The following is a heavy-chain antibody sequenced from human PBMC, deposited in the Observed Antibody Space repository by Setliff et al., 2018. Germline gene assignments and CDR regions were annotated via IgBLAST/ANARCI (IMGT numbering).Heavy chain of an antibody. CDR3: ALSDHYPFYYDY. CDR1: GDYISSQY. J-gene: IGHJ4*02. Sequence: SATLSLTCTVSGDYISSQYWSWIRQPPGKGLEWIGYISNRGSTDYNPSLKSRVTISEDTSRSQFSLKLTSVTTADTAVYYCALSDHYPFYYDYWGLGTLVTVSS. CDR2: ISNRGST. D-gene: IGHD3-3*01. V-gene: IGHV4-59*11.